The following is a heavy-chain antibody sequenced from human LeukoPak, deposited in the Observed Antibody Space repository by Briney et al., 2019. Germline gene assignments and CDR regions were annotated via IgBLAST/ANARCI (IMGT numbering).Heavy chain of an antibody. D-gene: IGHD2-21*02. CDR2: INHSGST. J-gene: IGHJ2*01. CDR1: GGSFSGYY. Sequence: SETLSLTCAVYGGSFSGYYWSWIRQPPGKGLEWIGEINHSGSTNYNPSLKSRVTISVDTSKNQFSLKLSSVTAADTAVYYCARARIVVVTASHFDLWGRGTLVTVSS. V-gene: IGHV4-34*01. CDR3: ARARIVVVTASHFDL.